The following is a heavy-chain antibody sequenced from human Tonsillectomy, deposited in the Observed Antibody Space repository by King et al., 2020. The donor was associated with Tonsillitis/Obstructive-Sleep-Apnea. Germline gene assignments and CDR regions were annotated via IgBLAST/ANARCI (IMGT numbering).Heavy chain of an antibody. D-gene: IGHD3-22*01. Sequence: QVPLQQSGPGLVKPSQTLSVTCVISGASVSSSSAAWTWIRQSPSRGLEWLGRTYYRSNWYNDYAASVKSRITINPDTSKNQFSLHLTSVTPEDTAVYYCAREYYYDSSGYRADTFDVWGQGTMVTVSS. CDR1: GASVSSSSAA. V-gene: IGHV6-1*01. CDR3: AREYYYDSSGYRADTFDV. J-gene: IGHJ3*01. CDR2: TYYRSNWYN.